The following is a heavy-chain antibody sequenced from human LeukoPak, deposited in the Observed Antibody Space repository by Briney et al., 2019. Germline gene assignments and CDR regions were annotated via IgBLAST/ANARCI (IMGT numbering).Heavy chain of an antibody. Sequence: SETLSLTCGVSGGSVSSTNWWTWIRQPPGKGLEWIGEVHLDGRTNFNPSLQSRLTMSVDLSENHVSLKLTSVTAADTAVYYCAREGGFYRPLDYSGQGTLVTVSS. V-gene: IGHV4-4*02. CDR2: VHLDGRT. J-gene: IGHJ4*02. CDR3: AREGGFYRPLDY. CDR1: GGSVSSTNW. D-gene: IGHD6-25*01.